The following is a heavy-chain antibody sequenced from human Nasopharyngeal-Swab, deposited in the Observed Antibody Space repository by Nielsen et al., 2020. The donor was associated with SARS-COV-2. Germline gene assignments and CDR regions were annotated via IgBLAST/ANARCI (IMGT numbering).Heavy chain of an antibody. J-gene: IGHJ1*01. D-gene: IGHD2-2*01. CDR1: GFTFDDYA. Sequence: GGSLRLSCAASGFTFDDYAMHWVRQAPGKGLEWVSGISWNSGSIGYADSVKGRFTISRDNAKNSLYLQMNSLRAEDTALYYCAKDECSSTSCSEYFQHWGQGTLVTVSS. CDR2: ISWNSGSI. CDR3: AKDECSSTSCSEYFQH. V-gene: IGHV3-9*01.